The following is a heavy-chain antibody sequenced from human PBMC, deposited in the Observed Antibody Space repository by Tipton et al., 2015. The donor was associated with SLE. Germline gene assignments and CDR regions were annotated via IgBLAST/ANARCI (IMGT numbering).Heavy chain of an antibody. D-gene: IGHD2-21*01. Sequence: SLRLSCVASGFTFNTYAMSWVRQAPGKGLEWVAGISDNGGGTSYADSVKGRFSISRDNAKNSLYLQMNSPRAEDTALYYCASATRGGDSGLWGQGTLVTVSS. CDR3: ASATRGGDSGL. CDR2: ISDNGGGT. CDR1: GFTFNTYA. J-gene: IGHJ4*02. V-gene: IGHV3-23*01.